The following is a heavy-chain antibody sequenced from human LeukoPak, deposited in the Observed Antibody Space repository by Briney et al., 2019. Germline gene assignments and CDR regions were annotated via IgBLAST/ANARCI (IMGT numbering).Heavy chain of an antibody. D-gene: IGHD5-12*01. CDR3: ARVRSGYDYGPEGFGLDV. Sequence: ASVKVSCKASGYTFTGYYMHWVRQAPGQGLEWMGWINPNSGGTNYAQKFQGRVTMTRDMSISTAYMELSRLRSDDTAVYYCARVRSGYDYGPEGFGLDVWGKGTTVTISS. CDR1: GYTFTGYY. J-gene: IGHJ6*04. CDR2: INPNSGGT. V-gene: IGHV1-2*02.